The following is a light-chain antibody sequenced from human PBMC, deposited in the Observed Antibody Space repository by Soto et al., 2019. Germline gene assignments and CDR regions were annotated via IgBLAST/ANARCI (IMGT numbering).Light chain of an antibody. Sequence: QSALTQPASVSGSPGQSITISCTGTTSDVGGYNYVSWYQQHPGKAPKLIIYEVSHRPSAVSYRFSGSKSGNTASLTISGLQAEDEAYYYCSSYTNSNSPVVFGGGTQLTVL. V-gene: IGLV2-14*01. CDR1: TSDVGGYNY. CDR3: SSYTNSNSPVV. J-gene: IGLJ2*01. CDR2: EVS.